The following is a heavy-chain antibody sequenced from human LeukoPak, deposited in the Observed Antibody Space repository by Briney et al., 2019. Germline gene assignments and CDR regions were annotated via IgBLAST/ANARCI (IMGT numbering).Heavy chain of an antibody. CDR2: IYPGDSDT. CDR1: GYSFTSYW. Sequence: GESLKISCKGSGYSFTSYWIGWVRQMPGKGLEWMGIIYPGDSDTRYSPSFEGQVTISADKSISTAYLQWSSLKASDTAMYYCARREDEGSYQDNFFDYWGQGTLVTVSS. D-gene: IGHD3-16*02. CDR3: ARREDEGSYQDNFFDY. J-gene: IGHJ4*02. V-gene: IGHV5-51*01.